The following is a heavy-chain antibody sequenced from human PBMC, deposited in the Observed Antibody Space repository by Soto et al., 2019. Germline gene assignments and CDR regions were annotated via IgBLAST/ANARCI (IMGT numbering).Heavy chain of an antibody. CDR3: ARLVVFTGWSDP. J-gene: IGHJ5*02. CDR1: GFTVSSNY. D-gene: IGHD3-22*01. V-gene: IGHV3-53*01. Sequence: PGGSRRLSCAASGFTVSSNYMSWVRQAPGKGLEWVSVIYSGGSTYYADSVKGRFTISRDNSKNTLYLQMNSLRAEDTAVYYCARLVVFTGWSDPWGQGTLVTVSS. CDR2: IYSGGST.